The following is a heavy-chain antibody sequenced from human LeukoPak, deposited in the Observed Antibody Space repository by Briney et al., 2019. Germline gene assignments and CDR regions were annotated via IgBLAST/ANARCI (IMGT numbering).Heavy chain of an antibody. Sequence: PSQTLSLTCTVSGGSISSGGYYWSWIRQHPGRGLEWIGYIYNSGSASYNPPLKSRVTILVDTSKNQFSLRLTSVAAADTAVYYCARVRYYDSSGYYPSYYFDYWGQGTLVTVSS. J-gene: IGHJ4*02. D-gene: IGHD3-22*01. CDR1: GGSISSGGYY. CDR2: IYNSGSA. V-gene: IGHV4-31*03. CDR3: ARVRYYDSSGYYPSYYFDY.